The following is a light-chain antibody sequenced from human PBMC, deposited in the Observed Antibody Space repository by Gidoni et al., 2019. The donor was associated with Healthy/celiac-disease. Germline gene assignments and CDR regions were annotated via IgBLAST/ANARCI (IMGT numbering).Light chain of an antibody. J-gene: IGLJ2*01. V-gene: IGLV3-1*01. CDR1: KLGDKY. Sequence: SYELTQPPSASVSPGQTASITCSGDKLGDKYACWYQQKPGQSPVLVIYQDSKRPSGLPERFSGSNSGNTATLTISGTQAMDEADYYCQAWDSSTVVFGGGTKLTVL. CDR2: QDS. CDR3: QAWDSSTVV.